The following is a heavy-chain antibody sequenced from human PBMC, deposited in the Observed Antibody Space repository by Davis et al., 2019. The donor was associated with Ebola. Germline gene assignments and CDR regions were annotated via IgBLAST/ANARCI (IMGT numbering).Heavy chain of an antibody. Sequence: PSETLSLTCAVSGGSISSGGYSWSWIRQPPGKGLEWIGYIYHSGSTYYNPSLKSRVTISVDTSKNQFSLKLSSVTAADTAVYYCASRTEGDDYWGQGTLVTVSS. J-gene: IGHJ4*02. CDR1: GGSISSGGYS. V-gene: IGHV4-30-2*02. CDR3: ASRTEGDDY. D-gene: IGHD1-26*01. CDR2: IYHSGST.